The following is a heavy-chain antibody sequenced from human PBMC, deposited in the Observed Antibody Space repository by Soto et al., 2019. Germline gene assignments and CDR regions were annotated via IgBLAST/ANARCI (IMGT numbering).Heavy chain of an antibody. CDR3: TTEGTIFGVVVSGYFDY. J-gene: IGHJ4*02. V-gene: IGHV3-11*01. D-gene: IGHD3-3*01. CDR2: ISSSGNTI. CDR1: GFSFSDYD. Sequence: PGGSLRLSCAASGFSFSDYDMNWIRQASGKGLEWISYISSSGNTIYYADSVKGRLTISRDNAKNSLYLQMNSLRAEDTAVYYCTTEGTIFGVVVSGYFDYWGQGTLVTVSS.